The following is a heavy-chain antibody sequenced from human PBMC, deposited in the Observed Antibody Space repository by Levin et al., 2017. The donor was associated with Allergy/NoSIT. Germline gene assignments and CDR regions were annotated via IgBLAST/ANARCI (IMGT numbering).Heavy chain of an antibody. V-gene: IGHV3-7*04. J-gene: IGHJ4*02. CDR2: INPDGSDK. CDR3: TRIYCSGGYCSYFDC. CDR1: GFTFSTYW. D-gene: IGHD2-15*01. Sequence: PGGSLRLSCAAYGFTFSTYWMTWVRQAPGKGLEWVANINPDGSDKYYVDSVKGRFTISRDDAKNSLYLEMNSLRAEDTAVYYCTRIYCSGGYCSYFDCWGQGTLVTVAS.